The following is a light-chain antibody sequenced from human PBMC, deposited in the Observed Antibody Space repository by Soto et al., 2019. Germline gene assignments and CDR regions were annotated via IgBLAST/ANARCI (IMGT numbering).Light chain of an antibody. CDR2: DAS. Sequence: DIQLTQSPSSLSASVGDRVTITCRASESVTIWLAWYQQKPGKAPRLLIYDASTLEGGVPSRFSASGSGTEFTLTISSPQPVDFATYYCEQYDSRSPWTFGQGTKLEIK. CDR3: EQYDSRSPWT. CDR1: ESVTIW. J-gene: IGKJ1*01. V-gene: IGKV1-5*01.